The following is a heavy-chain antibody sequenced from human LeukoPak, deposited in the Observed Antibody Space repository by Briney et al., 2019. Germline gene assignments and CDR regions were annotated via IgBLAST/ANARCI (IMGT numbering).Heavy chain of an antibody. CDR3: ARDKNYDSSGYKGGFVY. CDR1: GGTFSSYA. J-gene: IGHJ4*02. V-gene: IGHV1-69*04. D-gene: IGHD3-22*01. Sequence: GSSVKVSCKASGGTFSSYAISWVRQAPGQGLEWMGRIIPILGIANYAQKFQGRVTITADKSTSTAYMELSSLRSEDTAVYYCARDKNYDSSGYKGGFVYWGQGTLVTVSS. CDR2: IIPILGIA.